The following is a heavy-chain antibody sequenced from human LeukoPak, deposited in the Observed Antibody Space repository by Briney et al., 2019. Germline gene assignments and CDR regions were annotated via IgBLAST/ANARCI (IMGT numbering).Heavy chain of an antibody. D-gene: IGHD3-22*01. Sequence: GASVKVSCKASGGTFSSYAISWARQAPGQGLEWMGRIIPILGIANYAQKFQGRVTITADKSTSTAYMELSSLRSEDTAVYYCARFTYYYDSSGYVRGEYFQHWGQGTLVTVSS. CDR3: ARFTYYYDSSGYVRGEYFQH. CDR1: GGTFSSYA. J-gene: IGHJ1*01. V-gene: IGHV1-69*04. CDR2: IIPILGIA.